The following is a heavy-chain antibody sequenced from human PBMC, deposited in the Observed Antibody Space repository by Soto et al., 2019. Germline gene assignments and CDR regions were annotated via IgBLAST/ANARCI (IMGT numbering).Heavy chain of an antibody. Sequence: GASVKVSCKASGGTFSSYAISWVRKAPGQGLEWMGGIIPIFGTANYAQKFQGRVTITADKSTSTAYMELSSLRSEDTAVYYCARVYCSSTSCSNIYYYYGMDVWGQGTTVTVS. J-gene: IGHJ6*02. CDR2: IIPIFGTA. CDR3: ARVYCSSTSCSNIYYYYGMDV. D-gene: IGHD2-2*01. V-gene: IGHV1-69*06. CDR1: GGTFSSYA.